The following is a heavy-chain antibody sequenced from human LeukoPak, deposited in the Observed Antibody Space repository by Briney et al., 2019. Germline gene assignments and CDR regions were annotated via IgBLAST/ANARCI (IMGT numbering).Heavy chain of an antibody. Sequence: GGSLRLSCAASGFTFSRYWMTWVRQSPGKGLEWVANINQDGSEKYYGDSVTGRFTISRDNAENSLFLQMNSLRAGDTGVYYCARAREAPANVFPDHWGQGVVVTVSS. D-gene: IGHD2-15*01. CDR2: INQDGSEK. J-gene: IGHJ4*02. CDR3: ARAREAPANVFPDH. V-gene: IGHV3-7*01. CDR1: GFTFSRYW.